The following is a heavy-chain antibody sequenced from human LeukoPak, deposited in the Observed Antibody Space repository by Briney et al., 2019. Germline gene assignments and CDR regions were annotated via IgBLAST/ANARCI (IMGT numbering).Heavy chain of an antibody. CDR2: IKQDGSEK. V-gene: IGHV3-7*01. Sequence: QPGGSLRLSRAASGFTFSSYWMSWVRQAPGKGLEWVANIKQDGSEKYYVDSVKGRFTISRDNAKNSLYLQMNSLRAEDTAVYYCASACSSASCYSRGGYWGQGTLVTVSS. CDR3: ASACSSASCYSRGGY. J-gene: IGHJ4*02. D-gene: IGHD2-2*01. CDR1: GFTFSSYW.